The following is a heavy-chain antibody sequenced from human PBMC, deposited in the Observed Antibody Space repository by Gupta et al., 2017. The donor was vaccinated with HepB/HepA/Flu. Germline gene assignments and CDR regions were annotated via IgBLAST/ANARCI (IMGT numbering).Heavy chain of an antibody. V-gene: IGHV1-2*02. CDR1: GFAFTAHY. CDR2: VHANSGGT. CDR3: ARGGDVTFRVGGDY. D-gene: IGHD2-21*02. Sequence: QVQLVQSGAEVKKPGASVKVSCKASGFAFTAHYIHWFRQAPGQGLEWMGWVHANSGGTDYAQKLRGRVTMARDTSISTAYMELTGLTSDDTAVLDCARGGDVTFRVGGDYWGQGTLVTVSS. J-gene: IGHJ4*02.